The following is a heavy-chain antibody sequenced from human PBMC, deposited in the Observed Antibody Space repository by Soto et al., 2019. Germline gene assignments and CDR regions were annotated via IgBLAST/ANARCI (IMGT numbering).Heavy chain of an antibody. CDR3: ATVGIVATIELGYFDY. D-gene: IGHD5-12*01. CDR1: GYTLTELS. CDR2: FDPEDGET. J-gene: IGHJ4*02. Sequence: QVQLVRSGAEVKKPGASVKVSCKVSGYTLTELSMHWVRQAPGKGLEWMGGFDPEDGETIYAQKFQGRVTMTEDTSTDTAYMELSSLRSEDTAVYYCATVGIVATIELGYFDYWGQGTLVTVSS. V-gene: IGHV1-24*01.